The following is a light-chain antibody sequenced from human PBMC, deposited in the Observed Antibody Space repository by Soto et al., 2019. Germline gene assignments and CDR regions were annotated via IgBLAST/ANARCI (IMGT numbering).Light chain of an antibody. V-gene: IGLV1-51*01. Sequence: QSVLTQPPSVSAAPGQKVTISCSGSSSNIGGNSVSWYQQLPGTAPKLLIYYDNKRPSGNPDRFSGSRSGTSATLGITGFQTGDEADYYGGSWDSRLSADVFGTGTKVTVL. CDR3: GSWDSRLSADV. CDR2: YDN. J-gene: IGLJ1*01. CDR1: SSNIGGNS.